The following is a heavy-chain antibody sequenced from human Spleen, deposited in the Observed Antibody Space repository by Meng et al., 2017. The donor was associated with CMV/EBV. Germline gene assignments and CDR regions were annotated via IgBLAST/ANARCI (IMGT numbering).Heavy chain of an antibody. CDR1: GGSISSSDYY. J-gene: IGHJ6*02. V-gene: IGHV4-31*03. CDR3: ARDYSSSSKGMDV. D-gene: IGHD6-6*01. Sequence: SETLSLTCTVSGGSISSSDYYWSWIRQYPGKGLEWIGYIYYSGSTYYNPSLKSRVTISVDTSKNQFSLKLNSVTAADTAVYYCARDYSSSSKGMDVWGQGTTVIVSS. CDR2: IYYSGST.